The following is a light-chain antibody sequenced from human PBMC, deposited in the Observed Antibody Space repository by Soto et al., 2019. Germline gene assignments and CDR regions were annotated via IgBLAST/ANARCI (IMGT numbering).Light chain of an antibody. CDR3: LLSYSAAYWV. Sequence: QAVVTQEPSLTVSPGGAVTLTCGSSTGAVTSGHYPYWFQQKPGQAPRTLIYDTSNKHSWTPARFSGSLPGGKAALTLSGAQPEDEADYYCLLSYSAAYWVFGGGTKVTVL. J-gene: IGLJ3*02. CDR1: TGAVTSGHY. CDR2: DTS. V-gene: IGLV7-46*01.